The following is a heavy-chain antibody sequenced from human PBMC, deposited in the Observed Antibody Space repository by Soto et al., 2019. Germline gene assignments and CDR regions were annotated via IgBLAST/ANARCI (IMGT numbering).Heavy chain of an antibody. J-gene: IGHJ5*02. Sequence: QLQLQESGPGLVKPSETLSLTCTVSGGSISSSSYYWGWIRQPPGKGLDWIGSIYYSGSTYYNPSLKSRVTISVDTSKNQFSLKLSSVTAADTAVYYCARARGIYCSGGSCYFFRFDPWGQGTLVTVSS. CDR3: ARARGIYCSGGSCYFFRFDP. V-gene: IGHV4-39*01. CDR2: IYYSGST. CDR1: GGSISSSSYY. D-gene: IGHD2-15*01.